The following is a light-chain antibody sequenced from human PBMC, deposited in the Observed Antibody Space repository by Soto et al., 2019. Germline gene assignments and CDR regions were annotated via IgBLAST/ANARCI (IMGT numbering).Light chain of an antibody. V-gene: IGKV3-11*01. CDR1: QSVSRY. CDR2: DAS. CDR3: QQRTDWPLSIT. Sequence: EIVLTQSPATLSLSPGDRATLSCRASQSVSRYLAWYQQKAGQAPRLLIYDASNRATGIPARFSGSGSGTDFTLTISSLEPEDFAVYDCQQRTDWPLSITFGQGTRLEIK. J-gene: IGKJ5*01.